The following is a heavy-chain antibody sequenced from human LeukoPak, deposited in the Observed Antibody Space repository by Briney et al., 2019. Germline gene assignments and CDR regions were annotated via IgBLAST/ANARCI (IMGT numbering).Heavy chain of an antibody. CDR3: ARSGYSYGYYYYGMDV. J-gene: IGHJ6*02. CDR1: GGSLSDYY. Sequence: PSETLSLTCAVFGGSLSDYYWSWIRQPPGQGLEWIGEINHSGSTNYNPSLKSRVTISVDTSKNQFSLKLSSVTAADTAVYYCARSGYSYGYYYYGMDVWGQGTTVTVSS. CDR2: INHSGST. V-gene: IGHV4-34*01. D-gene: IGHD5-18*01.